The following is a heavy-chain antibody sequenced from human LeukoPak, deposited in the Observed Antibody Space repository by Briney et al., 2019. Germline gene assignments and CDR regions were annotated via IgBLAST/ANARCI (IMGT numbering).Heavy chain of an antibody. D-gene: IGHD3-10*01. J-gene: IGHJ2*01. Sequence: PGESLKISCKGSGYSFTNYWIGWVRQMPGKGLEWMGIIYPSDSDTGYSPSFQGQVTISADKSISTAYLQWSGLKASDTAMYYCASAGISASFDHWGRGTLVTVSS. CDR2: IYPSDSDT. V-gene: IGHV5-51*01. CDR3: ASAGISASFDH. CDR1: GYSFTNYW.